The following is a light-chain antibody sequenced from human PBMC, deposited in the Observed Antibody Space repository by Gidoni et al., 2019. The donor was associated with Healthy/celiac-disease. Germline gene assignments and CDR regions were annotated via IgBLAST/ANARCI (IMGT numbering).Light chain of an antibody. CDR2: DAS. Sequence: DIQLPKSPSSLSASVGDRVTITCQAGQDISNYLNWYQQKPGKAPKLLIYDASNLETGVPARFSGSGSGTDFTFTISSLQPEDIATYYCQQDDNLPRTFGQGTKVEIK. CDR3: QQDDNLPRT. V-gene: IGKV1-33*01. CDR1: QDISNY. J-gene: IGKJ1*01.